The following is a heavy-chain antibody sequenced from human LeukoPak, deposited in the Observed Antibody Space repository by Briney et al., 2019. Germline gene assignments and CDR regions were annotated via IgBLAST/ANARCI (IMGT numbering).Heavy chain of an antibody. Sequence: ASVKVSCKASGYTFTNNYIHWVRQAPGQGLEWMGWINPNSGATDYAQNFQGRVTLTRDTSISTAYMELSRLRSDDTAVYYCASGYRFGNWGQGTLVTVSS. J-gene: IGHJ4*02. CDR2: INPNSGAT. V-gene: IGHV1-2*02. D-gene: IGHD5-18*01. CDR3: ASGYRFGN. CDR1: GYTFTNNY.